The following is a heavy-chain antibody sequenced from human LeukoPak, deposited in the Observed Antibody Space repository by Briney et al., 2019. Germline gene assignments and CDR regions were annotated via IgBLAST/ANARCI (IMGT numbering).Heavy chain of an antibody. D-gene: IGHD5-18*01. CDR1: GYSFTNYW. CDR2: IYPGGSDT. Sequence: GEALKISCKGSGYSFTNYWLGWVRQLPGKGPEGMGIIYPGGSDTRNSPSFQGQVTISADKSISTAYPQWSSLKASDTAMYYCARTYSYGSSAFDYWGQGTLVTVSS. J-gene: IGHJ4*02. V-gene: IGHV5-51*01. CDR3: ARTYSYGSSAFDY.